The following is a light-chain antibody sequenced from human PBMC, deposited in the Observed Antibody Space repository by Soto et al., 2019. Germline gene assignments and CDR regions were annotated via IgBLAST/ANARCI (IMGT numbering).Light chain of an antibody. CDR1: NIARKS. CDR2: DDT. Sequence: SYEXTQPPSVSVAPXQTARXTCVGDNIARKSVHWYQQRPGQAPVLVLYDDTRRPSGIPERFSGSNSGNAATLTISGVEAXDXXXXYXQVWDSSNEHRIFGGGTKLTVL. J-gene: IGLJ2*01. V-gene: IGLV3-21*02. CDR3: QVWDSSNEHRI.